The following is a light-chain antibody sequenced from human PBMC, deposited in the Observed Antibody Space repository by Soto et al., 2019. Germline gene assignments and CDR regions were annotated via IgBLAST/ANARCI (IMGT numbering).Light chain of an antibody. J-gene: IGKJ2*01. CDR1: QGISNW. Sequence: DIQMTQSPSSVSASVGDRVTITCRASQGISNWLAWYQQKAGKAPKLLIYATSTLQSEVPSRFRGSGSATEFTLPISSLQPEDEATYYCQQANRYPYTFGQGTKLEIK. CDR2: ATS. V-gene: IGKV1-12*01. CDR3: QQANRYPYT.